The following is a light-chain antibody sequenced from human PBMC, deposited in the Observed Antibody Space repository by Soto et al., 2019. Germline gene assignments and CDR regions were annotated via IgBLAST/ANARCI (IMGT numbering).Light chain of an antibody. CDR3: QQYDNLPFT. Sequence: DIQMTQSPSSLSASVGDRVTITCQASQDISNYLNWYQQIPGQAPKRLIYGASNFETGVPSRFSRSASGTDFSFTISSLQPEDIATYYCQQYDNLPFTFGPGTKVDIK. V-gene: IGKV1-33*01. CDR1: QDISNY. CDR2: GAS. J-gene: IGKJ3*01.